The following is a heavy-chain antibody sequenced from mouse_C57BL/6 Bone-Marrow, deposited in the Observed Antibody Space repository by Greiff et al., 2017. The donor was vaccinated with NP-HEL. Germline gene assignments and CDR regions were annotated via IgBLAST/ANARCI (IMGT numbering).Heavy chain of an antibody. V-gene: IGHV5-17*01. CDR2: ISSGSSTI. CDR3: ARIKLPYAMDY. J-gene: IGHJ4*01. CDR1: GFTFSDYG. Sequence: EVKLMESGGGLVKPGGSLKLSCAASGFTFSDYGMHWVRQAPEKGLEWVAYISSGSSTIYYADTVKGRFTISRDNAKNTLFLQMTSLRSEDTAMYYCARIKLPYAMDYWGQGTSVTVSS.